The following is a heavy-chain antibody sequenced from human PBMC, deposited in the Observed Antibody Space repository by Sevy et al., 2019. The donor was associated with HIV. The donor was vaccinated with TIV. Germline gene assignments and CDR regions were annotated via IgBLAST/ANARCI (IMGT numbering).Heavy chain of an antibody. CDR1: GGTFGTYS. CDR2: IIPIFHSA. V-gene: IGHV1-69*13. D-gene: IGHD3-16*01. CDR3: ARDRDITFGGGDAFDI. J-gene: IGHJ3*02. Sequence: ASVKVSFKASGGTFGTYSLSWLRQAPGQGLEWMGGIIPIFHSANYAQNFQGRVTITADESTSTAYMELSSLRPEDSAVYYCARDRDITFGGGDAFDIWGQGTRVTVSS.